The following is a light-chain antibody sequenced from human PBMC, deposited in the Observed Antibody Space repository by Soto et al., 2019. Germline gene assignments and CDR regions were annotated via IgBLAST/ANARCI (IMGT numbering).Light chain of an antibody. CDR1: QSVSNRY. J-gene: IGKJ5*01. V-gene: IGKV3-11*01. CDR2: DAS. CDR3: QQRSKWPLSVT. Sequence: LTQSPGTLSLCPEDRATRSCGARQSVSNRYLAWYQQKPGQAPRLLIYDASNRATGIPARFSGSGSGTDFTLTISNLEPEDFALYYCQQRSKWPLSVTFGQGTRLEIK.